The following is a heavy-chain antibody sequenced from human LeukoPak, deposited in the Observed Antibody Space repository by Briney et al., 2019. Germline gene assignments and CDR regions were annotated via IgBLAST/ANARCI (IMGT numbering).Heavy chain of an antibody. CDR3: ARGEWLRYGYYYGMDV. D-gene: IGHD5-12*01. Sequence: MTSETLSLTCTVSGGPISSYYWSWIRQPAGKGLEWIGRIYTSGSTNYNPSLKSRVTMSVDTSKNQFSLKLSSVTAADTAVYYCARGEWLRYGYYYGMDVWGQGTTVTVSS. CDR1: GGPISSYY. J-gene: IGHJ6*02. V-gene: IGHV4-4*07. CDR2: IYTSGST.